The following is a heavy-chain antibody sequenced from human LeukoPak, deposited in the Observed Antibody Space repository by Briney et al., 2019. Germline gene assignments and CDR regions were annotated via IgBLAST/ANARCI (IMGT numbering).Heavy chain of an antibody. CDR3: ARDSDFWSGSNDAFGI. V-gene: IGHV1-18*01. Sequence: ASVKVSCKASGYTFTSYGISWVRQAPGQGLEWMGWISAYNGNTNYAQKLQGRVTMTTDTSTSTAYMELRSLRSDDTAVYYCARDSDFWSGSNDAFGIWGQGTMVTVSS. D-gene: IGHD3-3*01. CDR2: ISAYNGNT. J-gene: IGHJ3*02. CDR1: GYTFTSYG.